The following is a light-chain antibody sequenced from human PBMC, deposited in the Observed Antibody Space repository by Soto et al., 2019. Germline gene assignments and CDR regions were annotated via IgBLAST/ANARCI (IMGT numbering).Light chain of an antibody. CDR2: GAS. V-gene: IGKV1-17*03. J-gene: IGKJ5*01. CDR1: QGISNY. CDR3: LQHNSYPPT. Sequence: DIQMTQSPSSMSASVVDRVTITFLASQGISNYLAWFQQKPGKVPKRLIYGASSLQSGVPSRFSGTGSGTEFTLTISSLQPEDFATYYCLQHNSYPPTFGQGTRLETK.